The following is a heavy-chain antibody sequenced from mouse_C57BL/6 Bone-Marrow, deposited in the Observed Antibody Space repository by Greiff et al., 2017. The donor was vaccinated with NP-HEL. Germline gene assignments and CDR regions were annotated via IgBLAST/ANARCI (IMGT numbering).Heavy chain of an antibody. J-gene: IGHJ2*01. CDR3: APFYYDYDGFDY. CDR1: GYTFTSYW. Sequence: QVQLQQPGAELVKPGASVKLSCKASGYTFTSYWMQWVKQRPGQGLEWIGEIDPSDSYTNYNQKFKGKATLTVDTSSSTAYMQLSSLTSKDSAVYYCAPFYYDYDGFDYWGQGTTLTVSS. CDR2: IDPSDSYT. D-gene: IGHD2-4*01. V-gene: IGHV1-50*01.